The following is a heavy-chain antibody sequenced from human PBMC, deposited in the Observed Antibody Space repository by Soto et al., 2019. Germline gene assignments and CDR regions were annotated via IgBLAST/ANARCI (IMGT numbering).Heavy chain of an antibody. CDR3: TRGPRPTSIGTGAF. CDR2: ITDDGSTT. J-gene: IGHJ4*02. Sequence: GGSLRLSCEASGFIFKMYWMHWVRQVPGQGPQWVARITDDGSTTYYAASVEGRFTISRDNAKNALYLQMTSLRPDDTAVYYCTRGPRPTSIGTGAFWGQGTLVTVSS. V-gene: IGHV3-74*01. CDR1: GFIFKMYW. D-gene: IGHD3-10*01.